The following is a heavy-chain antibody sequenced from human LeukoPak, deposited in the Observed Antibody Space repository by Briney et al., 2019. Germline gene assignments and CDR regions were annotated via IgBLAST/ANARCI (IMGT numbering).Heavy chain of an antibody. D-gene: IGHD4-11*01. Sequence: QSGGSLRLSCAASGFIYSHYGMHWVRQAPGKGREGVAVIWSDGSNRFYAGSVKGRFTISRDNSQRTLFLQMNSLRVDDTAMYYCVRDAQRGFDYSNSLKYWGQGTLVTVSS. J-gene: IGHJ4*02. CDR1: GFIYSHYG. CDR2: IWSDGSNR. V-gene: IGHV3-33*01. CDR3: VRDAQRGFDYSNSLKY.